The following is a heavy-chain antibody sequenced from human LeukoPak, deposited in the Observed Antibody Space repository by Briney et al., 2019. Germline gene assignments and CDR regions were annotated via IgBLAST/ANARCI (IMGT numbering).Heavy chain of an antibody. CDR2: ISSISSYT. V-gene: IGHV3-21*05. J-gene: IGHJ5*02. D-gene: IGHD3-10*01. CDR1: GFTLSTYS. CDR3: ARDRLLLWFGEPGSWFDP. Sequence: GGSLRLSCAASGFTLSTYSMNWDRQAPGQGLEWVSYISSISSYTNYADSVKGRFTISRDNAKNSLYLQMNSLRAEDTAVYYCARDRLLLWFGEPGSWFDPWGQGTLVTVSS.